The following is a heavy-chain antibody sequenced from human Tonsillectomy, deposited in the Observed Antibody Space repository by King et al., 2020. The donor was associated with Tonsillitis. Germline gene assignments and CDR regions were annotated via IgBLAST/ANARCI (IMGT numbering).Heavy chain of an antibody. CDR1: GGTFSSYA. CDR2: IIPIFGTA. V-gene: IGHV1-69*01. Sequence: VQLVESGAEVKKPGSSVKVSCKASGGTFSSYAISWVRQAPGQGLEWMGGIIPIFGTANYAQKFQGRVSITADESTSTAYMELSSLRSEDRAVYYCARRHCSSTSCYFDYWGQGPLVTVST. D-gene: IGHD2-2*01. J-gene: IGHJ4*02. CDR3: ARRHCSSTSCYFDY.